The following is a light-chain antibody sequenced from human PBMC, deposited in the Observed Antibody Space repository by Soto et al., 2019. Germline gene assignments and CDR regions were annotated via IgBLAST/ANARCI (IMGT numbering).Light chain of an antibody. CDR2: DAS. J-gene: IGKJ1*01. CDR1: QSFSTW. CDR3: QQYKSYSAT. V-gene: IGKV1-5*01. Sequence: DIQMTQSPSTLSASVGDRVTITCRASQSFSTWLAWYQQKPGKAPKLLIYDASSLESGVPSRFSGSGSGTEFTLTISSLQPDDFATYYCQQYKSYSATFGQGTKVEIK.